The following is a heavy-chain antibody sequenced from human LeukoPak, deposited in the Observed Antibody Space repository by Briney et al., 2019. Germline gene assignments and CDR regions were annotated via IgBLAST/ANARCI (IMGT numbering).Heavy chain of an antibody. J-gene: IGHJ6*03. Sequence: ASVKVSCKASGYTFTSYYMHWVRHAPGQGLEWMGIINPSGGSTSYAQKFQGRVTMTRDMSTSTVYMELSSLRSEDTAVYDCARDRGGDYFRGRGCYYYYMDVWGKGTTVTVSS. CDR1: GYTFTSYY. CDR2: INPSGGST. CDR3: ARDRGGDYFRGRGCYYYYMDV. D-gene: IGHD4-17*01. V-gene: IGHV1-46*01.